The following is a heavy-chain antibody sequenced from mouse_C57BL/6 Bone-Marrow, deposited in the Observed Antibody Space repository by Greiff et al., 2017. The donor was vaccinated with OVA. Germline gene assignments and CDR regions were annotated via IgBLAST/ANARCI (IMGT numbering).Heavy chain of an antibody. D-gene: IGHD4-1*01. CDR1: GFTFSSYA. Sequence: EVQLVESGGGLVKPGGSLKLSCAASGFTFSSYAMSWVRQTPEKRLEWVATISAGGSYTYYPDNVKGRFTISRDNAKNNRYLQMSHLKSEDTAMYDCARERNWAYWYFDVWGTGTTVTVSS. CDR2: ISAGGSYT. J-gene: IGHJ1*03. CDR3: ARERNWAYWYFDV. V-gene: IGHV5-4*01.